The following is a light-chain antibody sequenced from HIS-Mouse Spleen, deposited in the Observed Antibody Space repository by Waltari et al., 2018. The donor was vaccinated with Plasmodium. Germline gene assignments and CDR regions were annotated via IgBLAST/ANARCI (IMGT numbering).Light chain of an antibody. CDR1: ALPTKY. CDR3: YSTDSSGNHRV. J-gene: IGLJ3*02. CDR2: EDS. V-gene: IGLV3-10*01. Sequence: SYELTQPPSVSVSPGQTARITCSGDALPTKYAYWYQQKSGHAPGLVIYEDSKRPPGIPERFSGSSSGTMATLTISGAQVEDEADYYCYSTDSSGNHRVFGGGTKLTVL.